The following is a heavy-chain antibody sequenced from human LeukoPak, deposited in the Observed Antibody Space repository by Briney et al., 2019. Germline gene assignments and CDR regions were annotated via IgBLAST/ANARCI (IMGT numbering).Heavy chain of an antibody. D-gene: IGHD2-21*01. CDR2: IYYSGST. Sequence: SQTLSLTCTVSGGSISSAGHFWSWIRQHPGKGLEWIGYIYYSGSTNYNPSLKSRVTISVDTSKNQFSLKLSSVTAADTAVYYCARRTYDPERYYYYGMDVWGQGTTVTVSS. CDR1: GGSISSAGHF. J-gene: IGHJ6*02. V-gene: IGHV4-61*08. CDR3: ARRTYDPERYYYYGMDV.